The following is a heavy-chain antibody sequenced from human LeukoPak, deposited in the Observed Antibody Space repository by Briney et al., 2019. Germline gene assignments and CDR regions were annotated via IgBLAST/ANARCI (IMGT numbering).Heavy chain of an antibody. J-gene: IGHJ4*02. CDR2: IKQDGTEK. Sequence: GGSLRLSCATSGFTFSTYWMSWVRQAPGKGLEWVAIIKQDGTEKHYVDSVKGRFTISRDNAKNSVYLQMNSLRAEDTAVYYCARGTCSSTSCFLFDYWGQGTLVTVSS. CDR3: ARGTCSSTSCFLFDY. D-gene: IGHD2-2*01. V-gene: IGHV3-7*03. CDR1: GFTFSTYW.